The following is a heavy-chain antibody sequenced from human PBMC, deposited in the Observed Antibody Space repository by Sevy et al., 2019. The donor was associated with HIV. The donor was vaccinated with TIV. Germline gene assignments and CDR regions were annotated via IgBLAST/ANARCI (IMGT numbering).Heavy chain of an antibody. CDR3: ARGGGDIVVVPAALRGYYGMDV. D-gene: IGHD2-2*01. J-gene: IGHJ6*02. CDR2: INPNSGGT. Sequence: ASVKVSCKASGYTFTGYYMHWVRQAPGQGLEWMGRINPNSGGTNYAQKFQGRVTMTRDTSISTAYMELSRLGSDDTAVYYCARGGGDIVVVPAALRGYYGMDVWGQGTTVTVSS. CDR1: GYTFTGYY. V-gene: IGHV1-2*06.